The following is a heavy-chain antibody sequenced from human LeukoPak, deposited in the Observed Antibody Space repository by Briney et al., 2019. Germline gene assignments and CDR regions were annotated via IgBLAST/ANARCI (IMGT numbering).Heavy chain of an antibody. CDR2: ISAYNGNT. CDR1: GYTFTSYG. Sequence: ASLKVSCTTSGYTFTSYGISWVRQAPGQGLECMGWISAYNGNTNYAQKLQGRVTMTTDTSTSTAYMELRSLRSDDTAVYYCARTLGGNYVEMATGVDLWGGGTLVIVSS. J-gene: IGHJ2*01. CDR3: ARTLGGNYVEMATGVDL. V-gene: IGHV1-18*01. D-gene: IGHD5-24*01.